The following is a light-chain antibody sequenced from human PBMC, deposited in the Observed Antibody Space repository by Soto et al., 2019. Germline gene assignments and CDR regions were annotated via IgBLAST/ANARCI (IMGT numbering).Light chain of an antibody. V-gene: IGKV1-5*01. J-gene: IGKJ1*01. CDR1: QSISSW. CDR2: DAS. Sequence: DIQMTQSPSTLSASVGDRVTITCRASQSISSWLAWYQQKPGKAPKLLIYDASSLESGVPSRFSGSGSGTEFTLPISSLQPGDFAPYYCQQYNSYSHLTFGQGTKVEIK. CDR3: QQYNSYSHLT.